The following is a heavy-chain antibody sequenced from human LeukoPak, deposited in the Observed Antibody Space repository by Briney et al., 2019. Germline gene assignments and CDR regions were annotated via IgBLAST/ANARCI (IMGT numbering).Heavy chain of an antibody. CDR2: ISSSGSTI. D-gene: IGHD3-22*01. Sequence: GGSLRLSCAASGFTFSDYYMSWIRQAPGKGLEWVSYISSSGSTIHYADSVKGRFTISRDNAKNSLYLQMNSLRAEDTAVYYCAREGHDSSGYYYFDYWGQGTLVTVSS. CDR1: GFTFSDYY. V-gene: IGHV3-11*01. J-gene: IGHJ4*02. CDR3: AREGHDSSGYYYFDY.